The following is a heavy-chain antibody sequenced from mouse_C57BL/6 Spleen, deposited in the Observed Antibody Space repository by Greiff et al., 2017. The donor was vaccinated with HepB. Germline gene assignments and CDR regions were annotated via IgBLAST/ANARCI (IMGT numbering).Heavy chain of an antibody. CDR1: GYAFTNYL. Sequence: VQLQQSGAELVRPGTSVKVSCKASGYAFTNYLIEWVKQRPGQGLEWIGVINPGSGGTNYNEKFKGKATLTADKSSSTAYMQLSSLTSEDSAVYFCARWHDDYVRYAMDYWGQGTSVTVSS. CDR2: INPGSGGT. V-gene: IGHV1-54*01. CDR3: ARWHDDYVRYAMDY. D-gene: IGHD2-4*01. J-gene: IGHJ4*01.